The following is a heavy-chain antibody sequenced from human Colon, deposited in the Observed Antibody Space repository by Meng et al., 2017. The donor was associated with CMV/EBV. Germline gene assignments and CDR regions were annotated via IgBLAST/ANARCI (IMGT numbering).Heavy chain of an antibody. V-gene: IGHV4-34*01. CDR2: TDHTEST. D-gene: IGHD3-10*01. CDR3: ARGGGTPIRGVLPFDF. CDR1: GGTFRPNY. J-gene: IGHJ4*02. Sequence: QVQPQQWGAGLMKPSDTLSLTCALYGGTFRPNYGGWIRQSPGKGLEWIAETDHTESTNNNPSLKSRVTISINTSNSHFSLNLTSATAADTAVYYCARGGGTPIRGVLPFDFWGQGTLVTVSS.